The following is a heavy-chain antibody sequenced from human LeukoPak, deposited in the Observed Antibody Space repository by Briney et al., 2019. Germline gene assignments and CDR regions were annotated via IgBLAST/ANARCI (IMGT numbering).Heavy chain of an antibody. CDR2: ISSSSSYI. CDR1: GFTFSSYS. CDR3: AKDSIERNGVYDAFDV. Sequence: GGSLRLSCAASGFTFSSYSMNWVRQAPGKGLEWVSSISSSSSYIYYADSVKGRFTVSRDNSRNSLYLQMNSLRGEDTAIYYCAKDSIERNGVYDAFDVWGQGTKVTVAS. J-gene: IGHJ3*01. D-gene: IGHD2-8*01. V-gene: IGHV3-21*04.